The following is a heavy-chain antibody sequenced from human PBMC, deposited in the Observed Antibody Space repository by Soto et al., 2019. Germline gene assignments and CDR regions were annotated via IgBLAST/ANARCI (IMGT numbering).Heavy chain of an antibody. CDR3: ARGKVTTESDFDY. V-gene: IGHV4-30-4*01. Sequence: SETLSLTCTVSGGSISSGDYYWSWIRQPPGKGLEWIGYIYYSGSTYYNPSLKSRVTISVDTSKNQFSLKLSSVTAADTAVYYCARGKVTTESDFDYWGQGTLVTVSS. CDR1: GGSISSGDYY. CDR2: IYYSGST. J-gene: IGHJ4*02. D-gene: IGHD4-17*01.